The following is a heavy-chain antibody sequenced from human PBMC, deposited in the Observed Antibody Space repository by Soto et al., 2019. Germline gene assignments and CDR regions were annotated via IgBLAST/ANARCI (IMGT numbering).Heavy chain of an antibody. CDR3: ARLWPPMIVGGTGAFDI. Sequence: GESLKISCKGSGYSFTSYWIGWVRQMPGKGLEWMGIIFPSDSDTRYSPSFQGQVTISVDKSITTAYLQWSSLKASDTAMYYCARLWPPMIVGGTGAFDIWGQGTMVTVSS. J-gene: IGHJ3*02. CDR2: IFPSDSDT. V-gene: IGHV5-51*01. CDR1: GYSFTSYW. D-gene: IGHD3-22*01.